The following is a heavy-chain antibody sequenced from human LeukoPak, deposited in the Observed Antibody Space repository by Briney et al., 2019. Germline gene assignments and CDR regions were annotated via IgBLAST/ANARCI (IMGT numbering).Heavy chain of an antibody. CDR3: AGLGEGVLLSF. J-gene: IGHJ4*02. CDR1: NGSISSGDSY. D-gene: IGHD3-10*01. Sequence: SETLSLTCTVSNGSISSGDSYWSWIRQPPGKGLEWLAYIFYSGNTYYNPSLKSRLSTSVDTSKNQFSLTLSSVTAADTAVYYCAGLGEGVLLSFWGQGVLVTVSS. V-gene: IGHV4-30-4*01. CDR2: IFYSGNT.